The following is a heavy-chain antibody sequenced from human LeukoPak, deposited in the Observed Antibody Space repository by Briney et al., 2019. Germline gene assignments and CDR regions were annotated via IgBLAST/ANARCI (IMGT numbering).Heavy chain of an antibody. CDR1: GGSLTSHS. CDR2: NYYTGST. CDR3: ARGSTGTRGAFDI. V-gene: IGHV4-59*11. D-gene: IGHD1-1*01. J-gene: IGHJ3*02. Sequence: SETLSLTCSVSGGSLTSHSWSWIRQPPGQGLEWIGFNYYTGSTDNNPSLRSRVTISIDTSKNQFSLKLTSVTAADTALYYCARGSTGTRGAFDIWGQGTMVTVFS.